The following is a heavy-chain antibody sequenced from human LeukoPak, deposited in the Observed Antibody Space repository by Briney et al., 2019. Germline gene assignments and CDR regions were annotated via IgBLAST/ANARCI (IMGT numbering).Heavy chain of an antibody. D-gene: IGHD2-21*02. CDR3: ARCGGDPNPYYFDY. V-gene: IGHV4-30-4*01. CDR2: IYYSGST. Sequence: SETLSLTCTVSGGSSSSGDYYWSWIRQPPGKGLEWIGYIYYSGSTYYNPSLKSRVTISVDTSKNQFSLKLSSVTAADTAVYYCARCGGDPNPYYFDYWGQGTLVTVSS. CDR1: GGSSSSGDYY. J-gene: IGHJ4*02.